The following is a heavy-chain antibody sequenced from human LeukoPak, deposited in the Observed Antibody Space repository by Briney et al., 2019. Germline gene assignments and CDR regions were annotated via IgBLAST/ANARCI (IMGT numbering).Heavy chain of an antibody. V-gene: IGHV1-8*01. CDR3: ARERSYHYYYYMDV. CDR1: GYTFTSYD. CDR2: MNPNSGNT. Sequence: ASVKVFCKASGYTFTSYDINWVRQATGQGLEWMGWMNPNSGNTGYAQKFQGRVTMTRNTSISTAYMGLSSLRSEDTAVYYCARERSYHYYYYMDVWGKGTTVTISS. J-gene: IGHJ6*03.